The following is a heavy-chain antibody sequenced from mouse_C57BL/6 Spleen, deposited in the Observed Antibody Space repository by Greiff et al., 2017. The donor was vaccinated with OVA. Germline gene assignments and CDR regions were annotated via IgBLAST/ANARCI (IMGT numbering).Heavy chain of an antibody. J-gene: IGHJ2*01. D-gene: IGHD2-10*02. CDR2: ISDGGSYT. CDR1: GFTFSSYA. V-gene: IGHV5-4*03. Sequence: EVKVVESGGGLVKPGGSLKLSCAASGFTFSSYAMAWVRQTPEKRLEWVATISDGGSYTYYPDNVKGRVTISRDNAKNNLYLQMSHLKSEDTAMYYCTRVEYGNYEYFDYWGQGTTLTVSS. CDR3: TRVEYGNYEYFDY.